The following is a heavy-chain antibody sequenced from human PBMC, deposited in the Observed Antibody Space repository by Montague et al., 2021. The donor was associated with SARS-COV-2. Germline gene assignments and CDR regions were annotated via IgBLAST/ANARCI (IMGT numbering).Heavy chain of an antibody. CDR1: GGSFSGYY. Sequence: SETLSLTCAVYGGSFSGYYWSWIRQPPGKGLEWIASISYGGSTNYNLSLRSRVTISVDTSQNQFSLSLRSVTAADMAVYYCARLWGRAARGIYFYYGMDVWGQGTTVTVSS. D-gene: IGHD6-6*01. V-gene: IGHV4-34*11. CDR3: ARLWGRAARGIYFYYGMDV. J-gene: IGHJ6*02. CDR2: ISYGGST.